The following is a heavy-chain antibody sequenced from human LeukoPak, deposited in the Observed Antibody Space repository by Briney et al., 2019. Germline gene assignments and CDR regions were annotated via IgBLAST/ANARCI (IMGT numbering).Heavy chain of an antibody. D-gene: IGHD3-3*01. CDR3: ARDRSPSDFWSGYYRYYYYYGMDV. Sequence: PSETLSLTCTVSGGSISSGGYYWSWIRQPPGKGLEWIGYIYYSGSTNYNPSLKSRVTISVDTSKNQFSLKLSSVTAADTAVYYCARDRSPSDFWSGYYRYYYYYGMDVWGQGTTVTVSS. CDR1: GGSISSGGYY. J-gene: IGHJ6*02. V-gene: IGHV4-61*08. CDR2: IYYSGST.